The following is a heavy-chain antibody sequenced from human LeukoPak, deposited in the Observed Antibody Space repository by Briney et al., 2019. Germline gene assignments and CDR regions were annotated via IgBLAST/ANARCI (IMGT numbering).Heavy chain of an antibody. CDR3: ARDLSGLTGEEYFDY. V-gene: IGHV3-21*01. Sequence: GGSLRLSCAASGFTFSSYSMNWVRQAPGKGLEWVSSISSSSSYIYYADSVKGRFTISRVNAKNSLYLQMNSLRAEDTAVYYCARDLSGLTGEEYFDYWGQGTQVTVSS. D-gene: IGHD7-27*01. J-gene: IGHJ4*02. CDR1: GFTFSSYS. CDR2: ISSSSSYI.